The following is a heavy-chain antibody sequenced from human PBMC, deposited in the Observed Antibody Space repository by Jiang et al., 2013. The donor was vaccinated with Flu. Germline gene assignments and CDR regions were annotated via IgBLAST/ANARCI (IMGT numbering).Heavy chain of an antibody. J-gene: IGHJ4*02. CDR2: IIPIFGTA. V-gene: IGHV1-69*01. CDR1: GGTFSSYA. CDR3: ARAPVHYYDSSGYIDY. Sequence: SGGTFSSYAISWVRQAPGQGLEWMGGIIPIFGTANYAQKFQGRVTITADESTSTAYMELSSLRSEDTAVYYCARAPVHYYDSSGYIDYWGQGTLVTVSS. D-gene: IGHD3-22*01.